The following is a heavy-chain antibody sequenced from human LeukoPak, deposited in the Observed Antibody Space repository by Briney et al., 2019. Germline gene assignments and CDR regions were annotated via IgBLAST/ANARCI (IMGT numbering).Heavy chain of an antibody. CDR2: INAGNGNT. V-gene: IGHV1-3*01. D-gene: IGHD2-2*03. J-gene: IGHJ6*02. CDR3: ARALGVPTNGMGIVVLRPDYGMDV. Sequence: GSVNVSCTSSGYSFTNYGIHGVRQAPGQRLEWMGWINAGNGNTKYSQKFQVRVIITRDTSASTAYMELSSLRSEDTAVYYCARALGVPTNGMGIVVLRPDYGMDVWGQGTTVIVSS. CDR1: GYSFTNYG.